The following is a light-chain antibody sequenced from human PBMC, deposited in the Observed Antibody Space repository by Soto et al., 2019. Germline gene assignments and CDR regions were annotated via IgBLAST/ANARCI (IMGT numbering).Light chain of an antibody. CDR3: QQRHMWPIP. J-gene: IGKJ5*01. CDR2: GAS. Sequence: EIVRTRCRATLSVSPGQRVTLSCRASQSVSRNLPWYQQKLRQGPRLLIYGASTRATGIPASFSGSRSGTDFTLPTSRLEPEASAVYSCQQRHMWPIPFGQRTRLELK. CDR1: QSVSRN. V-gene: IGKV3-15*01.